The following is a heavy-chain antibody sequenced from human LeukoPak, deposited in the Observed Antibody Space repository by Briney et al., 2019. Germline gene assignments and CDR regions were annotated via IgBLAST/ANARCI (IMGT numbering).Heavy chain of an antibody. CDR2: ISAYNGNT. Sequence: EASVKVSCKASGYTFTSYGISWVRQAPGQGLEWMGWISAYNGNTNYAQKLQGRVTMTTDTSTSTAYMELRSLRSDDTAVYYCARDGRRVAPKIPKYWGQGTLVTVSS. CDR3: ARDGRRVAPKIPKY. CDR1: GYTFTSYG. D-gene: IGHD2-15*01. V-gene: IGHV1-18*01. J-gene: IGHJ4*02.